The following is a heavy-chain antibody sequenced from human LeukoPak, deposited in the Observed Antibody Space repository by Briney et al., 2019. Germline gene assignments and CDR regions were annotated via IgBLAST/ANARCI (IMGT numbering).Heavy chain of an antibody. V-gene: IGHV5-51*03. CDR1: GYSFTSYW. J-gene: IGHJ3*02. D-gene: IGHD4-23*01. CDR2: IYPGDSDT. Sequence: KPGESLKISCKGSGYSFTSYWIGWVRQTPGKGLEWMGIIYPGDSDTRYSPSFQGQVTISADKSISTAYPQWSSLKASDTAMYYCATSTTPTTTVVTHDAFDIWGQGTMVTVSS. CDR3: ATSTTPTTTVVTHDAFDI.